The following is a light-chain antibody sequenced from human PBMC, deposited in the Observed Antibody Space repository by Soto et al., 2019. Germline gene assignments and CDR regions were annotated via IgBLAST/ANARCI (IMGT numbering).Light chain of an antibody. CDR3: QQRTNWPWT. CDR1: QSVSSN. CDR2: GAS. J-gene: IGKJ1*01. V-gene: IGKV3-15*01. Sequence: EIVMTQSPATLSVSPGERATLSCRASQSVSSNLAWYQQKPGQAPRLLIYGASTRATGIPARFSGSGSGTEFTLPISSLQSEDFAVYYCQQRTNWPWTFGQGTKVDIK.